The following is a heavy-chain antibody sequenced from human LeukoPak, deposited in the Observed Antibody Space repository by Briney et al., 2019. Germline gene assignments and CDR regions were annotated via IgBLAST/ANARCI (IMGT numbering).Heavy chain of an antibody. CDR3: AKGRDSSGYSGRQSDY. V-gene: IGHV3-23*01. Sequence: GGSLRLSCAASEFTFSSYAMNWVRQAPGKGLEWVSAISGGGGYTYYADYADSVKGRFTISRDNSKSPLYLQMNSLRADDTAVYYCAKGRDSSGYSGRQSDYWGQGTLVTVSS. CDR2: ISGGGGYT. CDR1: EFTFSSYA. J-gene: IGHJ4*02. D-gene: IGHD3-22*01.